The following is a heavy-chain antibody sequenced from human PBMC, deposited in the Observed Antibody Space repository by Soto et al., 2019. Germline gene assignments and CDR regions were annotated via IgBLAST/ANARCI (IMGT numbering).Heavy chain of an antibody. CDR2: IDWVDDK. J-gene: IGHJ6*02. Sequence: SGPTLVNPTQTLTLTCTFSGFSLSSSGMCVNWIRQPPGKALEWLALIDWVDDKFYSTSLKTRLTISKDTSKHQVVLTMTNMDPVDTATYYCARTLHTTRGPMDVWGQGTTVTVSS. V-gene: IGHV2-70*01. CDR1: GFSLSSSGMC. D-gene: IGHD2-2*01. CDR3: ARTLHTTRGPMDV.